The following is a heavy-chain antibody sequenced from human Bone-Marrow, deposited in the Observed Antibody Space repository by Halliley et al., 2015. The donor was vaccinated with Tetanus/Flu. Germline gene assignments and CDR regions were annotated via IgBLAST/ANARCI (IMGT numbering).Heavy chain of an antibody. D-gene: IGHD1-26*01. J-gene: IGHJ5*02. CDR2: FSSSSSDT. CDR3: ARDIVGINWFDP. V-gene: IGHV3-21*01. Sequence: WVSSFSSSSSDTHYADSVKGRFTISRDNARNSLYLEMNSLRAEDSARYFCARDIVGINWFDPWGQGTLVTVSS.